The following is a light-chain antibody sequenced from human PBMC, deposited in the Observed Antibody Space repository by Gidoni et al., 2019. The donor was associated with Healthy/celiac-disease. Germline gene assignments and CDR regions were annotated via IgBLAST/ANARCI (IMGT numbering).Light chain of an antibody. J-gene: IGKJ1*01. Sequence: SLSPGERATLSCRASQSVSSSYLAWYQQKPGQAPRLLIYGASSRATGIPDRFSGSGSGTDFTLTISRLEPEDFAVYYCQQYGSSPPWTFXXXTKVEIK. CDR3: QQYGSSPPWT. CDR2: GAS. CDR1: QSVSSSY. V-gene: IGKV3-20*01.